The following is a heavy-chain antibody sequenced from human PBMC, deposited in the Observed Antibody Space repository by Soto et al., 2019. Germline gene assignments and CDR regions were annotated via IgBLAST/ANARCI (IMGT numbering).Heavy chain of an antibody. CDR1: GFSFDRND. D-gene: IGHD3-10*01. CDR3: ARDQIGYFES. J-gene: IGHJ4*02. CDR2: ISYDGSKR. Sequence: QVHLVESGGGVVQPGKSLTLSCAVSGFSFDRNDMHWVRQAPGKGLEWVAVISYDGSKRYYPDFVKGRFTISRDNSKNTLFLQMNSLRADDTAVYYCARDQIGYFESWGQGTLVTVSS. V-gene: IGHV3-30*03.